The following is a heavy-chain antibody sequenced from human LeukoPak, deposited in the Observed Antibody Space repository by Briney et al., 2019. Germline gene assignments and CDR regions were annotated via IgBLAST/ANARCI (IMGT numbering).Heavy chain of an antibody. J-gene: IGHJ4*02. CDR2: IYYSGST. D-gene: IGHD3-3*01. V-gene: IGHV4-59*01. CDR3: ARATYYDFWSGYYNPNYFDY. CDR1: CGSISSYY. Sequence: SETLSLTCTVSCGSISSYYWSWIRQPPGKGLEWIGYIYYSGSTNYNPSLKSRVTISVDTSKNQFSLKLSSVTAADTAVYYCARATYYDFWSGYYNPNYFDYWGQGTLVTVSS.